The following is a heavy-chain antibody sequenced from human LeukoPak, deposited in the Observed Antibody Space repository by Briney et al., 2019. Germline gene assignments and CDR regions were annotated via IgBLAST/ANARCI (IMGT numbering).Heavy chain of an antibody. V-gene: IGHV3-66*01. D-gene: IGHD3-10*01. Sequence: VQLVESGGGVVQPGRSLRLSCAASGFTVSSNYMSWVRQAPGKGLEWVSVIYSGGSTYYADSVKGRFTISRDNSKNTLYLQMNGLRAEDTAVYYCARDSGDYYGSETLDYWGQGTLVTVSS. CDR2: IYSGGST. CDR3: ARDSGDYYGSETLDY. J-gene: IGHJ4*02. CDR1: GFTVSSNY.